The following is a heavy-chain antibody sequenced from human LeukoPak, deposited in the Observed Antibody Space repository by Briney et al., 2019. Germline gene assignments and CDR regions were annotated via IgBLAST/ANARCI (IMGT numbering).Heavy chain of an antibody. Sequence: GGSLRLFCAAAGFPFSSYAMHRVRQAPGKGLEGVAVISYDGSNKYYADSVKGRFTISRDNSKNTLYLQMNSLRAEDTAVYYCAKDPSPLYCSSTSCSPYGMDVWGKGTTVTVSS. D-gene: IGHD2-2*01. J-gene: IGHJ6*04. CDR1: GFPFSSYA. CDR2: ISYDGSNK. CDR3: AKDPSPLYCSSTSCSPYGMDV. V-gene: IGHV3-30*18.